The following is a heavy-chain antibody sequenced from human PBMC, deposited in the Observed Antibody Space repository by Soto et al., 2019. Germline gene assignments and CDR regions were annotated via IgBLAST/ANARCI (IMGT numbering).Heavy chain of an antibody. D-gene: IGHD3-22*01. J-gene: IGHJ4*02. Sequence: QVQLVESGGGVVQPGRSLRLSCAASGFTFSSYGMHWVRQAPGKGLEWVAVIWYDGSNKYYADSVKGRFTISRDNSKNTLYLQMNSLRAEDTAVYYCARVGYYDSSGYFDYWGQGTRVTVSS. V-gene: IGHV3-33*01. CDR2: IWYDGSNK. CDR1: GFTFSSYG. CDR3: ARVGYYDSSGYFDY.